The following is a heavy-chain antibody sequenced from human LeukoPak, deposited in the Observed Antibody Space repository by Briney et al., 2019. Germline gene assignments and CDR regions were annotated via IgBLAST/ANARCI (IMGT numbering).Heavy chain of an antibody. J-gene: IGHJ6*02. V-gene: IGHV4-59*01. CDR1: GGSFSTYY. D-gene: IGHD3-22*01. Sequence: PSETLSLTCAVYGGSFSTYYWTWIRQPPGKGLEWIGFSHYSGSTNYNPSLKSRVTISVDPSTNQFSLKLNSVTAADTAIYYCARAPRGESDAASGFYGVDVWGQGTTVTVSS. CDR3: ARAPRGESDAASGFYGVDV. CDR2: SHYSGST.